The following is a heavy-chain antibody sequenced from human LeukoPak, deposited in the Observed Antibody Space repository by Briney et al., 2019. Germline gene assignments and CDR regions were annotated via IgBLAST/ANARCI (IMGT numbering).Heavy chain of an antibody. Sequence: SVKVSCKASGGTLSSYAISWVRQAPGQGVEWRGRIIPILGIANYAQKFQGRVTITADKSTSTAYMELSSLRSEDTAVYYCAKGAPYCGGDCYSTYFDYWGQGTLVTVSS. J-gene: IGHJ4*02. CDR3: AKGAPYCGGDCYSTYFDY. V-gene: IGHV1-69*04. CDR1: GGTLSSYA. CDR2: IIPILGIA. D-gene: IGHD2-21*01.